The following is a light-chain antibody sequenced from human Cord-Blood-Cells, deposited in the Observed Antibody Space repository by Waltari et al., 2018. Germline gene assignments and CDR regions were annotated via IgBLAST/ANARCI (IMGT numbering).Light chain of an antibody. J-gene: IGLJ2*01. V-gene: IGLV2-8*01. CDR2: EVS. Sequence: QSALTQPRSASGPPAQSVTLSCTGTSSAVGSDNYVSWYQQHPGNAPRPMIYEVSQPPSGVPDRFSGSKSGNTASLTVSGLQAEDEADYYCSSYAGSNNLVFGGGTKLTVL. CDR3: SSYAGSNNLV. CDR1: SSAVGSDNY.